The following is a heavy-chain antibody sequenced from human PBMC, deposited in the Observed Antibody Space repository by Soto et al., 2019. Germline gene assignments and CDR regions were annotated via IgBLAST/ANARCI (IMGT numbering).Heavy chain of an antibody. Sequence: GGSLRLSCAASGFTFSSYAMSWVRQAPGKGLEWVSGITASGGSTSYADSVKGRFTISRDNSKNTLYLQMNSLRAEDTAVYYCAQTQGIVLVPAAIWYWGQGTLATVSS. J-gene: IGHJ4*02. CDR1: GFTFSSYA. CDR3: AQTQGIVLVPAAIWY. CDR2: ITASGGST. D-gene: IGHD2-2*02. V-gene: IGHV3-23*01.